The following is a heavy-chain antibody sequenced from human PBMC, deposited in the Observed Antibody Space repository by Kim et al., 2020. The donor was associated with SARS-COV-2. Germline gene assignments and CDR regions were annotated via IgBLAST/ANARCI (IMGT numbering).Heavy chain of an antibody. CDR3: ARVIPRLWGTGTTVDY. Sequence: KLQGRVTMTTDTSTSTAYMELRSLRSDDTAVYYCARVIPRLWGTGTTVDYWGQGTLVTVSS. J-gene: IGHJ4*02. D-gene: IGHD1-1*01. V-gene: IGHV1-18*01.